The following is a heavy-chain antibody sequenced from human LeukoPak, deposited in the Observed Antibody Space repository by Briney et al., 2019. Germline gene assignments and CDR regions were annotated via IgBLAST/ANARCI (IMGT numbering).Heavy chain of an antibody. J-gene: IGHJ4*02. CDR3: ARWAADSGIYYIAS. Sequence: GGSLRLSCAASGFTFSNYWMTWVRQAPGKGLQWVASIRQDANVKYYVDSVRGRFTISRDSAENSLHLQMNGLRAEDTAMYYCARWAADSGIYYIASWGQGSLVTVSS. CDR2: IRQDANVK. D-gene: IGHD3-10*01. V-gene: IGHV3-7*01. CDR1: GFTFSNYW.